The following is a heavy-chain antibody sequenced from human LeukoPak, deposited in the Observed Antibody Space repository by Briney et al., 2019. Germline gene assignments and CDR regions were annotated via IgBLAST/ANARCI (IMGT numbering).Heavy chain of an antibody. CDR3: ARVRGLRNLDY. CDR1: DGSISSHY. CDR2: IHYSGDT. J-gene: IGHJ4*02. Sequence: PSETLSLTCTVSDGSISSHYWSWIRQPPGKDLEWIAYIHYSGDTNYNPSLKSRVTISVDTSKNQFSLKLSSVTAADTAVYYCARVRGLRNLDYWGQGTLVTVSS. D-gene: IGHD3-16*01. V-gene: IGHV4-59*11.